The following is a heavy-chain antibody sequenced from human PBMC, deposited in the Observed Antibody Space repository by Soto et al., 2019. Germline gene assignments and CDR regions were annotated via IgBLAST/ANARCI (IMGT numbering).Heavy chain of an antibody. Sequence: PGGSLRLSCAASGFTFSSYSMNWVRQAPGKGLEWVSYISSSSSTIYYADSVKGRFTISRDNAKISLYLQKNSLRVEDTAVYYCARDSYHDTNYDYWGQGTVVTAYS. D-gene: IGHD2-8*01. J-gene: IGHJ4*02. CDR3: ARDSYHDTNYDY. V-gene: IGHV3-48*01. CDR1: GFTFSSYS. CDR2: ISSSSSTI.